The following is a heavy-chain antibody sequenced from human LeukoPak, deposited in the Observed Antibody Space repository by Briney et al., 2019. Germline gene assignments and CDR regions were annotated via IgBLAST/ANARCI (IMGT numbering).Heavy chain of an antibody. CDR3: ARSQTGYSSGWYWLDP. Sequence: NPSETLSLTCAVSGGSISSYYWSWIRQPPGKGLEWIGYIYYSGSTNYNPSLKSRVTISVDTSKNQFSLKLSSVTAADTAVYYCARSQTGYSSGWYWLDPWGQGTLVTVSS. V-gene: IGHV4-59*01. D-gene: IGHD6-19*01. J-gene: IGHJ5*02. CDR2: IYYSGST. CDR1: GGSISSYY.